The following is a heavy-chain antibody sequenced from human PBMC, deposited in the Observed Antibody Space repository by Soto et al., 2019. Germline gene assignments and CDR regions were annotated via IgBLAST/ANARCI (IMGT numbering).Heavy chain of an antibody. Sequence: SETLSLTCTVSGGSIHSNNYYWGWIRQPPGRGLECIANIHYSGSTHYNPSLKSRVTISVDTSKNQFSLKLSSVTAADTAVYYCSSFFHRRGEFTFPYSFDYWGQGTLVTAPQ. CDR3: SSFFHRRGEFTFPYSFDY. CDR1: GGSIHSNNYY. V-gene: IGHV4-39*01. CDR2: IHYSGST. J-gene: IGHJ4*02. D-gene: IGHD3-16*01.